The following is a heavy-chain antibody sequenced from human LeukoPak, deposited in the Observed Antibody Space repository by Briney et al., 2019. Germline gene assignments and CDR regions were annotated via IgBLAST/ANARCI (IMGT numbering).Heavy chain of an antibody. Sequence: PGGSLRLSCAASGFTFRDYTMNWVRQAPGKGLEWVSSIASSSSYTYYADSVKGRFTISRDNAKNSLYLQMSSLRVADTAVYYCTREDAYISSSYMDVWGKGTSVTVSS. V-gene: IGHV3-21*01. CDR2: IASSSSYT. J-gene: IGHJ6*03. D-gene: IGHD6-6*01. CDR1: GFTFRDYT. CDR3: TREDAYISSSYMDV.